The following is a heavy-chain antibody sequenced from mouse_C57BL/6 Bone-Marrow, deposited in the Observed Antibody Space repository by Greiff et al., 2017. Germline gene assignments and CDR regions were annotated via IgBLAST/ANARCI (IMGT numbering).Heavy chain of an antibody. CDR1: GYAFSSSW. J-gene: IGHJ4*01. Sequence: VKLQESGPELVKPGASVKISCKASGYAFSSSWMNWVKQRPGKGLEWIGRIYPGDGDTNYNGKFKGKATLTADKSSSTAYMQLSSLTSEDSAVYFCARKVTYAMDYWGQGTSVTVSS. CDR3: ARKVTYAMDY. D-gene: IGHD2-1*01. CDR2: IYPGDGDT. V-gene: IGHV1-82*01.